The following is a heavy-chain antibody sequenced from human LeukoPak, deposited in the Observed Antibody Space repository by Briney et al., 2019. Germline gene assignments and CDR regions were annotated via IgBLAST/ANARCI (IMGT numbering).Heavy chain of an antibody. D-gene: IGHD2-15*01. J-gene: IGHJ6*02. Sequence: GGSLRLSCAASGCTFSSFGMHWVRQAPGKGLEWVAVIWYDGSNKYYADSVKGRFTISRDNSKNTLYLQMNSLRAEDTAVYYCARDGDITPTDVWGQGTTVTVSS. CDR1: GCTFSSFG. V-gene: IGHV3-33*01. CDR2: IWYDGSNK. CDR3: ARDGDITPTDV.